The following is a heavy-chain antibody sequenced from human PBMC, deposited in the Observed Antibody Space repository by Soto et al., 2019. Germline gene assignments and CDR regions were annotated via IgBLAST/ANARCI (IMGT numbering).Heavy chain of an antibody. Sequence: GGSLRLSCAASGFTFSSYSMNWVRQAPGKGLEWVSYISSSSSTIYYADSVKGRFTISRDNAKNSLYLQMNSLRAEDTAVYYCARRYCSSTSCYAFGLWGQGTLVTVSS. J-gene: IGHJ4*02. V-gene: IGHV3-48*01. CDR3: ARRYCSSTSCYAFGL. D-gene: IGHD2-2*01. CDR1: GFTFSSYS. CDR2: ISSSSSTI.